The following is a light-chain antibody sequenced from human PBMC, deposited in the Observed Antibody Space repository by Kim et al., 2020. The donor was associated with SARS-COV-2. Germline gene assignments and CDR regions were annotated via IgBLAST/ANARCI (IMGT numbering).Light chain of an antibody. CDR3: GTWDSSLSAWV. CDR2: DND. CDR1: SSSMGNNY. Sequence: GPKGTVTSPGSSSSMGNNYVSWCQQRPGTAPKLSLYDNDRRPSGIPGRFTGSKSGTSATLGITGLQTGDEADYYCGTWDSSLSAWVFGGGTQLTVL. J-gene: IGLJ3*02. V-gene: IGLV1-51*01.